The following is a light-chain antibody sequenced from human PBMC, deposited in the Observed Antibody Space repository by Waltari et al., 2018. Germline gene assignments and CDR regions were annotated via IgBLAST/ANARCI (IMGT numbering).Light chain of an antibody. Sequence: EIVMTHSPATLSLSPGETATLSCRASQSVGSYLAWYQQKPGQAPKLLVHSAYFRATGIPDRFSGSGSRTDFTLTISSLEPEDVGVYHCQQYNDLLFTFGPGTKLDIK. J-gene: IGKJ3*01. CDR3: QQYNDLLFT. CDR2: SAY. V-gene: IGKV3D-15*01. CDR1: QSVGSY.